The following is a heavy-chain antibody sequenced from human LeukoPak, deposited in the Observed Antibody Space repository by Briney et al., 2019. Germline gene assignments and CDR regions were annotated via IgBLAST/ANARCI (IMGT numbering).Heavy chain of an antibody. CDR2: ISYDGSNK. CDR3: AKDVGLDY. CDR1: GFTFSSYG. V-gene: IGHV3-30*18. J-gene: IGHJ4*02. Sequence: PGESLRLSCAASGFTFSSYGMHWVRQAPGKGLEWVAVISYDGSNKYYADSVKGRFTISRDNSKNTLYLQMNSLRAEDTAVYYCAKDVGLDYWGQGTLVTVSS. D-gene: IGHD1-26*01.